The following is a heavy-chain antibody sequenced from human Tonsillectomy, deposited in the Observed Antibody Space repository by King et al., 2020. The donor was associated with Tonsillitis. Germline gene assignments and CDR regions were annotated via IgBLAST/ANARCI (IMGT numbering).Heavy chain of an antibody. J-gene: IGHJ3*02. CDR3: ARDDSRGYIDGFDN. V-gene: IGHV4-34*01. CDR2: INHGGST. CDR1: GGSLSGYH. Sequence: VQLQQWGAGLLKPSETLSLTCAVYGGSLSGYHWSWIRQPPGKGLEWIGEINHGGSTKYNPSLKSRVTISVDTSKNQFSLKLTSVTVADTAVYYCARDDSRGYIDGFDNGG. D-gene: IGHD3-22*01.